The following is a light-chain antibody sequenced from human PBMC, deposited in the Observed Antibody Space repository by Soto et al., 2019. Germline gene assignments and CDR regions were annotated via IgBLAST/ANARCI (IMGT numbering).Light chain of an antibody. CDR3: QQYVAAPWT. Sequence: EIVLTQSPGTMSLSPGERATLSCRTSQSVSSSFLAWYHQKPGQAPRLLIYGASSRVTGVPDRLSGSGSGTDFTLTISRLEPEDFGVYYCQQYVAAPWTFGQGTKLEIK. CDR2: GAS. J-gene: IGKJ1*01. CDR1: QSVSSSF. V-gene: IGKV3-20*01.